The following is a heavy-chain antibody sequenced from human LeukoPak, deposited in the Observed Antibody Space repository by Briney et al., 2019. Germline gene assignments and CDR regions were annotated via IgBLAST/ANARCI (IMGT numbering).Heavy chain of an antibody. CDR2: MNADGSTS. V-gene: IGHV3-74*01. D-gene: IGHD5-18*01. CDR3: TSDTVNTAVGIDY. Sequence: GGSLRLSCAASGFTFSDYWMHWVRQAPGKGLVWVSRMNADGSTSNYADSVKGRFTISRDNARNTLHLQMDSLSAEDTAVYYCTSDTVNTAVGIDYWGQGTLVTVSS. CDR1: GFTFSDYW. J-gene: IGHJ4*02.